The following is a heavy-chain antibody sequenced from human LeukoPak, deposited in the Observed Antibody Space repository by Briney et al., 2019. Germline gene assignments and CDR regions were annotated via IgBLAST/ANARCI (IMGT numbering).Heavy chain of an antibody. J-gene: IGHJ4*02. V-gene: IGHV3-30*02. CDR1: GFTFSTYG. CDR2: IRYDGSNK. CDR3: AKDHPNWAIDY. Sequence: GGSLRLSCAASGFTFSTYGMYWVRQAPGKGLEWVTFIRYDGSNKYYADSVKGRFTISRDNSKNMLYLQMNSLRAEDTAVYYCAKDHPNWAIDYWGRGTLVTVSS. D-gene: IGHD7-27*01.